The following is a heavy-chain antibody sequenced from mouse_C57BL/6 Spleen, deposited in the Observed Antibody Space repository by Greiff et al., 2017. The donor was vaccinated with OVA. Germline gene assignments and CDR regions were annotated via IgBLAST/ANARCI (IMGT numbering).Heavy chain of an antibody. CDR1: GYTFTSYW. D-gene: IGHD1-1*01. J-gene: IGHJ3*01. CDR2: INPSNGGT. CDR3: ARYYGSSYGFAY. Sequence: QVHVKQSGTELVKPGASVKLSCKASGYTFTSYWMHWVKQRPGQGLEWIGNINPSNGGTNYNEKFKSKATLTVDKSSSTAYMQLSSLTSEDSAVYYCARYYGSSYGFAYWGQGTLVTVSA. V-gene: IGHV1-53*01.